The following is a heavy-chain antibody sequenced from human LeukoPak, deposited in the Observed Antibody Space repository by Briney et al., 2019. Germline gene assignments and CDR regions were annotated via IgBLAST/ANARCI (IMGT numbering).Heavy chain of an antibody. Sequence: GGSLRLSCAASGFTFSSYSMNWVRQAPGKGLEWVSSISSSSGYIYYADSVKGRFTISRDNAKNSLYLQMNSLRAEDTAVYYCASREVGATGYWGQGTLVTVSS. CDR2: ISSSSGYI. CDR3: ASREVGATGY. J-gene: IGHJ4*02. V-gene: IGHV3-21*01. D-gene: IGHD1-26*01. CDR1: GFTFSSYS.